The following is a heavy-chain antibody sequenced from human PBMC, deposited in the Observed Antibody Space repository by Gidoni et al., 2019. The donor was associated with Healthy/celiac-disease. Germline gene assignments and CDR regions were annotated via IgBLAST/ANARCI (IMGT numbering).Heavy chain of an antibody. V-gene: IGHV1-8*01. Sequence: GYSFTSYDINWVRQATGQGLEWMGWMNPNSGNTGYAQKFQGRVTMTRNTSISTAYMELSSLRSEDTAVYYCARGPFSNGMDVWGQGTTVTVSS. J-gene: IGHJ6*02. CDR3: ARGPFSNGMDV. CDR2: MNPNSGNT. CDR1: GYSFTSYD.